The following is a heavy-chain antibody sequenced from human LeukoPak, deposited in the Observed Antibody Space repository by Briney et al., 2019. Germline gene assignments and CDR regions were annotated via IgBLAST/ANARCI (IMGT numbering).Heavy chain of an antibody. V-gene: IGHV3-49*04. CDR2: IRSKAYGGTT. J-gene: IGHJ6*02. CDR1: GFTHCDHA. Sequence: PGGPLRLSCTASGFTHCDHAINWVPPAPGKGLEGLVFIRSKAYGGTTEYAASVKDRFTISRDDSTSIDYLHMNSLKTEDTAVYYCSKQTDYYGSGSYPDVWGQGTTVTVSS. CDR3: SKQTDYYGSGSYPDV. D-gene: IGHD3-10*01.